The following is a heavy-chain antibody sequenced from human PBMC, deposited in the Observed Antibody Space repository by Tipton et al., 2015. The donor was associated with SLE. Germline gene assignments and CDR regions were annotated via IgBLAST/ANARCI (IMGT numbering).Heavy chain of an antibody. CDR3: ARLDIGPT. D-gene: IGHD2-15*01. Sequence: LRLSCTVSGGSISSSSYYWGWIRQPPGKGLEWIGSIYYSGSTYCNPSLKSRVTISVDTSKNQFSLKLSSVTAADTAVYYCARLDIGPTWGQGTMVTVSS. CDR2: IYYSGST. V-gene: IGHV4-39*07. J-gene: IGHJ3*01. CDR1: GGSISSSSYY.